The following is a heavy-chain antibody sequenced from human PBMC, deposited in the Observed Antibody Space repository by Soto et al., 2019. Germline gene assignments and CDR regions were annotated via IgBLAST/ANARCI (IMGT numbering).Heavy chain of an antibody. CDR1: GGSFSGYY. D-gene: IGHD6-13*01. V-gene: IGHV4-34*01. Sequence: QVQLQQWGAGLLKPSETLSLTCAVYGGSFSGYYWSWIRQPPGKGLEWIGEINHSGNTNYNPSLKSRVTISVDTSKNQFSRKLSSVTAADTAVYYCARGVSSSWYYYYYGMDVWGQGTTVTVSS. J-gene: IGHJ6*02. CDR3: ARGVSSSWYYYYYGMDV. CDR2: INHSGNT.